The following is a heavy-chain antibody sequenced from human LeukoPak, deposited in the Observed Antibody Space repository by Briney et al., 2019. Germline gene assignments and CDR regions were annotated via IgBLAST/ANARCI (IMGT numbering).Heavy chain of an antibody. CDR1: GFTLSDYY. CDR3: ARRGDFIDY. Sequence: PGGSLRLSCAASGFTLSDYYMGWIRQAPGKGLEWVSYSSSSGSTIYYADSVKGRFAISRDNAKNSLYLQMDSLRAEDTAVYYCARRGDFIDYWGQGTLVAVSS. V-gene: IGHV3-11*01. CDR2: SSSSGSTI. D-gene: IGHD7-27*01. J-gene: IGHJ4*02.